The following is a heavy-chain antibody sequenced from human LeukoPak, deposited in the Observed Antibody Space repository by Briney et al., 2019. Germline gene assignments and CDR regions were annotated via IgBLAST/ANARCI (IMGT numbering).Heavy chain of an antibody. Sequence: GGSLRLSCAASDFSFITYAMSWVRQAPGKGLEWVSAISGSGGSTYYADSVKGRFTISRDNSRNTLYLQMNSLRAEDTAVYYCAKGPLLWNWGQGTLVTVSS. CDR2: ISGSGGST. D-gene: IGHD2/OR15-2a*01. CDR1: DFSFITYA. J-gene: IGHJ4*02. V-gene: IGHV3-23*01. CDR3: AKGPLLWN.